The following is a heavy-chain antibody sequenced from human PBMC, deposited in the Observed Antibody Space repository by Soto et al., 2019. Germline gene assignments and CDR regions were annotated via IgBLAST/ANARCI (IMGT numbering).Heavy chain of an antibody. Sequence: ASVNVSCKASVYTFRNFAMHCVRQTPGQSLEWMGWINAGNGNTQYSHKIQGRVTLTKDTSASTAYMELSSMRSEDTAVYYCAHTDVAPGVFDIWGQGTLVTVSS. CDR1: VYTFRNFA. CDR3: AHTDVAPGVFDI. V-gene: IGHV1-3*01. D-gene: IGHD2-21*01. CDR2: INAGNGNT. J-gene: IGHJ3*02.